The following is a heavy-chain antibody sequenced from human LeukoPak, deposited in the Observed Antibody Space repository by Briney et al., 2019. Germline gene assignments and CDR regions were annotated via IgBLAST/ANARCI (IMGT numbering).Heavy chain of an antibody. D-gene: IGHD2-15*01. J-gene: IGHJ6*03. CDR1: GFTLGDYA. CDR3: TRVGYGYCSGGSCYNYYYYMDV. CDR2: IRSKAYGGPT. V-gene: IGHV3-49*04. Sequence: GGSLRLSCTASGFTLGDYAMSWVPQAPGKGLEGVGFIRSKAYGGPTEYAASVKGRFTISRDDSKSIAYLQMNSLKTEDTAVYYCTRVGYGYCSGGSCYNYYYYMDVWGKGTTVTISS.